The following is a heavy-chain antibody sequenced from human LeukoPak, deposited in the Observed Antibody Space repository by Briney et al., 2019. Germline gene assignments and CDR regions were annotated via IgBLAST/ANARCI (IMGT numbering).Heavy chain of an antibody. CDR3: ARELRGGSYFDY. V-gene: IGHV1-2*02. J-gene: IGHJ4*02. CDR1: GYTFTSYD. D-gene: IGHD1-26*01. CDR2: INPNSGGT. Sequence: ASVKVSCKASGYTFTSYDINWVRQATGQGLEWMGWINPNSGGTNYAQKFQGRVTMTRDTSISTAYMELSRLRSDDTAVYYCARELRGGSYFDYWGQGTLVTVSS.